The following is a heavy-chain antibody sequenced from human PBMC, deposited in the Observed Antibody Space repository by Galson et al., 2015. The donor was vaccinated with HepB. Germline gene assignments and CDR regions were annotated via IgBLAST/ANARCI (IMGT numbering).Heavy chain of an antibody. CDR2: IYSGGST. CDR3: AGADFFSDWYRKILGFDHWYFNL. V-gene: IGHV3-66*01. Sequence: SLRLSCAASGFTVSSNYVSWVRQAPGKGLEWVSVIYSGGSTYYADSVKGRFTISRDNSKNTLYLQMNSLRAEDTAVYYCAGADFFSDWYRKILGFDHWYFNLWGRGTLVTVSS. CDR1: GFTVSSNY. D-gene: IGHD2-21*02. J-gene: IGHJ2*01.